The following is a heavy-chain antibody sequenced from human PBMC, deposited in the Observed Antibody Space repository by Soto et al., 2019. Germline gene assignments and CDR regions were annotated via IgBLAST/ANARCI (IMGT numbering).Heavy chain of an antibody. CDR3: ARKGNNFWSGSDAFDI. Sequence: GGSLRLSWAAAGFAFSSDWMSWVRQAPGKGLEWVANIKQDGSEKYYVDSVKGRFTISRDNAKNSLYLQMNSLRAEDTAAYYCARKGNNFWSGSDAFDIWGQGTMVTVSS. J-gene: IGHJ3*02. D-gene: IGHD3-3*01. V-gene: IGHV3-7*05. CDR1: GFAFSSDW. CDR2: IKQDGSEK.